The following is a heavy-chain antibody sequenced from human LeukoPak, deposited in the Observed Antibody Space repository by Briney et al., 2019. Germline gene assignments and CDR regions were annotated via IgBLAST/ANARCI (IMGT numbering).Heavy chain of an antibody. Sequence: GRSLRLSCAASGFTFDDYVMHWVRQAPGKGLEWVSGISWNSGSIGYADSVKGRFTISRDNAKNSLYLQMNSLRAEDTALYYCAKDQAFSGSYRYFDYWGQGTLVTVSS. D-gene: IGHD1-26*01. V-gene: IGHV3-9*01. CDR2: ISWNSGSI. J-gene: IGHJ4*02. CDR3: AKDQAFSGSYRYFDY. CDR1: GFTFDDYV.